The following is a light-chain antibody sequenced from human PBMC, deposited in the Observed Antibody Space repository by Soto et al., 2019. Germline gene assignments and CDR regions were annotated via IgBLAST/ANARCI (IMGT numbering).Light chain of an antibody. CDR3: XXWDSRRDRYD. CDR2: DDS. Sequence: SXELTQPPSVSVAPGQTAXITCGGNNIGSYSVHWYQQRPGQAPVLVVYDDSDRPSGIPERFSGSKSGNTATLTIIRVEAXXXXXXXXXXWDSRRDRYDFGTGTKLTVL. CDR1: NIGSYS. V-gene: IGLV3-21*02. J-gene: IGLJ1*01.